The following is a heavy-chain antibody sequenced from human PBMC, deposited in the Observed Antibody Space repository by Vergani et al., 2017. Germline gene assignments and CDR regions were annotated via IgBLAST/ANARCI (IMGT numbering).Heavy chain of an antibody. CDR2: IYHSGRT. V-gene: IGHV4-38-2*02. CDR3: ARVRSSARGGWTYFDY. J-gene: IGHJ4*02. CDR1: DFSITNGDY. D-gene: IGHD3/OR15-3a*01. Sequence: QVQLQESGPGLVKPSETLSLICTVSDFSITNGDYWGWIRQPPGKGLEWIGSIYHSGRTYYNPSLRSRLTISVDTSKNQFSLKLSSVTAADTAVYYCARVRSSARGGWTYFDYWGQGTLVTVSS.